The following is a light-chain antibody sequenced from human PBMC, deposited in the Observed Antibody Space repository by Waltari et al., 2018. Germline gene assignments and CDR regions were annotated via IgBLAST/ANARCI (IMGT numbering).Light chain of an antibody. V-gene: IGKV1-39*01. CDR2: ASS. Sequence: DIQMPQSPSSLSASVGARVIITCRASQNINNYLNWYQQKPGKAPKLLIYASSNLQGGVPSRFSGDGSGTDFTLTISTLQPEDFATYYCQQSSSSPITFGPGTKVDVK. CDR1: QNINNY. CDR3: QQSSSSPIT. J-gene: IGKJ3*01.